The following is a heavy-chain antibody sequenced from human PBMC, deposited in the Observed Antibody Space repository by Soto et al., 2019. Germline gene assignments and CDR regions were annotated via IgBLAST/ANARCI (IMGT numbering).Heavy chain of an antibody. Sequence: GGGLIQPGGSLRLSCAVSGLTVSGKKYVAWVRQAPGKGLEWVSGFYDLDGTYYADSLKGRFTTSGDSSRTIVYLQMNDLRPEDTAVYYCATWHLQEHAYDVWGQGTTVTVSS. CDR1: GLTVSGKKY. CDR3: ATWHLQEHAYDV. J-gene: IGHJ3*01. CDR2: FYDLDGT. D-gene: IGHD4-4*01. V-gene: IGHV3-53*01.